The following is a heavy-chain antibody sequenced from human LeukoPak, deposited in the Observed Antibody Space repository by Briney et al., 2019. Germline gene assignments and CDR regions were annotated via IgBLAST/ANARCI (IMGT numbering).Heavy chain of an antibody. CDR3: AGGRIAKIVVVHSFSYGMDV. CDR1: GGSFIDSF. V-gene: IGHV4-34*01. Sequence: SETLSLTCTVFGGSFIDSFWTWIRHSPGKGLEWMGEIDDYTGATNYNPSLNRLVSISLEKSKNQFTLELRSVTAADTAVYYCAGGRIAKIVVVHSFSYGMDVWGQGTTLTVSS. CDR2: IDDYTGAT. D-gene: IGHD3-22*01. J-gene: IGHJ6*02.